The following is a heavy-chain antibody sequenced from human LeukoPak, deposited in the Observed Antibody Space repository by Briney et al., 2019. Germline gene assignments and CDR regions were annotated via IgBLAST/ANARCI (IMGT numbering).Heavy chain of an antibody. D-gene: IGHD3-10*01. CDR1: GDSVSNNSAA. Sequence: SQTLSLTCGISGDSVSNNSAAWNWIRQSPSRGLEWLGRTYYRSKWYSDYAVSVKSRITINPDTSKNQFSLQLNSVTPEDTAVHYCSRGPGGRFDYWGQGTLVTVSS. CDR3: SRGPGGRFDY. J-gene: IGHJ4*02. V-gene: IGHV6-1*01. CDR2: TYYRSKWYS.